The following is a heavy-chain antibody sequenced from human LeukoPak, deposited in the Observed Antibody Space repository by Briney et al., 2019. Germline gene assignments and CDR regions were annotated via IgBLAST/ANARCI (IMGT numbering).Heavy chain of an antibody. CDR2: IRYDGSNK. V-gene: IGHV3-30*02. D-gene: IGHD3-10*01. CDR3: ANLWFGELFRADY. Sequence: GGSLRLSCAASGFTFSSYGMHWVRQAPGKGLEWVAFIRYDGSNKYYADSVKGRFTISRDNSKNMLYLQMNSLRAEDTAVYYCANLWFGELFRADYWGQGTLVTVSS. CDR1: GFTFSSYG. J-gene: IGHJ4*02.